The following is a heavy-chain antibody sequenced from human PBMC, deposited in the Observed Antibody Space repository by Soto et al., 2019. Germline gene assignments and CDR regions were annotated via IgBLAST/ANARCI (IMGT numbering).Heavy chain of an antibody. CDR3: ASRVDYDNSGSYFDY. Sequence: QVQLQESGPGLVKPSQTLSLTCTVSGGSISSGGYYWSWIRQHPGKGLEWIGYIYYSGSTYYNPSLKSRDSISVDTAKTQFSLKLSSVTAADTAVYYCASRVDYDNSGSYFDYWRQGTLVTVSS. CDR2: IYYSGST. J-gene: IGHJ4*02. V-gene: IGHV4-31*03. CDR1: GGSISSGGYY. D-gene: IGHD3-22*01.